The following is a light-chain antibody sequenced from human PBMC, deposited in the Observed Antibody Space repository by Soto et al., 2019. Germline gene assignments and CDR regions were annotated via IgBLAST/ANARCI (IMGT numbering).Light chain of an antibody. Sequence: QSVLTQPPSVAEAPRQRVTISCSGSSFNIGDNAVNWYQQFPGKAPKLLIYYDDLLPSGVSDRFSGSKSGTSASLVISGLQSDDGADYYCSAWDDTLNGFVFGTGTKLTFL. CDR1: SFNIGDNA. CDR2: YDD. CDR3: SAWDDTLNGFV. J-gene: IGLJ1*01. V-gene: IGLV1-36*01.